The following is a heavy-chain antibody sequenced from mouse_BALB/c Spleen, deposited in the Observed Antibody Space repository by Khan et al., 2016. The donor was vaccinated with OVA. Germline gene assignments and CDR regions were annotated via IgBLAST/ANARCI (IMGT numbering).Heavy chain of an antibody. CDR3: ARPAYCDNSEGFAY. V-gene: IGHV5-6*01. Sequence: EVELVESGGDLVKPGGSLKLSCAASGFTFSTYGMSWVRQTPDKRLEWVATISSGGSYTYYPDSVKGRFTISRDNAKNTLYLQVSSLKSEDTAMYYGARPAYCDNSEGFAYWGQGTMVTVSA. CDR1: GFTFSTYG. J-gene: IGHJ3*01. D-gene: IGHD1-1*01. CDR2: ISSGGSYT.